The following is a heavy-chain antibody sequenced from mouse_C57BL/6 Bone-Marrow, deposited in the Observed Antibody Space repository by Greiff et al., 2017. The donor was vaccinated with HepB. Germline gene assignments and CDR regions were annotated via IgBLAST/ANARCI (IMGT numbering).Heavy chain of an antibody. D-gene: IGHD2-3*01. J-gene: IGHJ3*01. Sequence: VQRVESGAELVRPGTSVKVSCKASGYAFTNYLIEWVKQRPGQGLAWIGVINPGSGGTIYNEKLKGKATLTADKSSSTAYMQLSSLTSEDSAVYFCARSLGGYYAYWGQGTLVTVSA. CDR3: ARSLGGYYAY. V-gene: IGHV1-54*01. CDR2: INPGSGGT. CDR1: GYAFTNYL.